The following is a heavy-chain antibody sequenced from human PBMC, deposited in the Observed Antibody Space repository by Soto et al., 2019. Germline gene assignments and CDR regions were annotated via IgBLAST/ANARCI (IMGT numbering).Heavy chain of an antibody. CDR3: VQESPDFAADPDAYRV. J-gene: IGHJ3*01. CDR2: INSGGTRT. V-gene: IGHV3-74*01. Sequence: EVQLVESGGGSVQLGGSLRLSCLASGFAFSDYWMHWVRQTPEKGLVWVSRINSGGTRTNYADSVKGRFTISRDNGKNKLFLQMNGLRVEDTAVYYCVQESPDFAADPDAYRVWGQGTKVTVS. CDR1: GFAFSDYW.